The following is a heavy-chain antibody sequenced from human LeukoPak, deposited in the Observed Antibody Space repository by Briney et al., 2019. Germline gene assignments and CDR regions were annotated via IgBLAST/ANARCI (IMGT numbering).Heavy chain of an antibody. J-gene: IGHJ4*02. CDR2: IYSGGDT. Sequence: PLGSLRLSCAAPGVTVSDKYMSCVRQAPGGGLEWVSLIYSGGDTFYADSVKGRFTISRDNSRNTLYLQMTSLRAEDTAVYYCARDSNSFPNFFDYWGQGTLVTVSS. CDR3: ARDSNSFPNFFDY. CDR1: GVTVSDKY. D-gene: IGHD2-21*01. V-gene: IGHV3-53*01.